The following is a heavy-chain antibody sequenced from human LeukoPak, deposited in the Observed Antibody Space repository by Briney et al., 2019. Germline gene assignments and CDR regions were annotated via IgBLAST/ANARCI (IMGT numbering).Heavy chain of an antibody. CDR1: GFTFSSYS. J-gene: IGHJ2*01. Sequence: GGSLRLSCAASGFTFSSYSMNWVGQAPGKGLEWVSYISSSSSTIYYADSVKGRFTISRDNAKNSLYLQMNSLRAEDTAVYYCARDLQVRSSGWDWYFDLWGRGTLVTVSS. D-gene: IGHD6-19*01. CDR3: ARDLQVRSSGWDWYFDL. CDR2: ISSSSSTI. V-gene: IGHV3-48*01.